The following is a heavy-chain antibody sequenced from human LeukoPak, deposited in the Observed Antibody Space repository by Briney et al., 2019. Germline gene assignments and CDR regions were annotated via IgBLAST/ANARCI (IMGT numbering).Heavy chain of an antibody. CDR3: ARRNYYDSSGYYYSAFDY. Sequence: GGSLRLSCAASGFTFSSYAMHWVRQAPGKGLEYVSAISSNRGSTYYANSVKGRFTISRDNSKNTLYLQMGSLRAEDMAVYYCARRNYYDSSGYYYSAFDYWGQGTLVTVSS. J-gene: IGHJ4*02. CDR1: GFTFSSYA. D-gene: IGHD3-22*01. CDR2: ISSNRGST. V-gene: IGHV3-64*01.